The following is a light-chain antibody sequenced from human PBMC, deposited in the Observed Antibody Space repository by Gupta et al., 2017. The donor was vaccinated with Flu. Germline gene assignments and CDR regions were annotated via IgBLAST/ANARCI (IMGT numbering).Light chain of an antibody. J-gene: IGKJ1*01. CDR3: QQYNAYPWT. V-gene: IGKV1-5*03. CDR1: QSINTW. CDR2: KAS. Sequence: TLSASVGDRVTITCRASQSINTWLAWYQQKPGKAPKLLIFKASSLESGVPSRFSGSGSGTEFTLTISSLQPDDFATFYCQQYNAYPWTFGQGTKVEIK.